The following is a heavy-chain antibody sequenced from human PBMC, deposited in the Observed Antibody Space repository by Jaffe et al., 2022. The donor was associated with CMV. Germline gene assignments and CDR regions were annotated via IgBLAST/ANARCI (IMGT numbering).Heavy chain of an antibody. CDR3: ASYGDYMFGIGLRHFDS. V-gene: IGHV4-39*01. J-gene: IGHJ4*02. CDR1: GASINSNTYY. Sequence: HLQLHESGPGLVTPSETLSLTCTVSGASINSNTYYWGWIRQPPGKGLEWIGSIYYSGITYYKLSLRSRVTISIDTSRNQFSLKLNSVTAADTAVYYCASYGDYMFGIGLRHFDSWGQGTLVTVFS. D-gene: IGHD4-17*01. CDR2: IYYSGIT.